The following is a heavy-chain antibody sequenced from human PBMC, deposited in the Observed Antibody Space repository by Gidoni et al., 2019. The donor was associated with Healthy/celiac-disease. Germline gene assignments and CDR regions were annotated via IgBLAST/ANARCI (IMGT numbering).Heavy chain of an antibody. Sequence: QVQLVQSGAEVKKPGSSVKVSCKASGGTFSSYAISWVRQAPGPGLGWMGGIIPIFGTANYAQKFQGRVTITADESTSTAYMELSSLRSEDTAVYYCAGARRVSQPAILADYYYYGMDVWGQGTTVTVSS. D-gene: IGHD3-10*01. CDR2: IIPIFGTA. J-gene: IGHJ6*02. CDR1: GGTFSSYA. CDR3: AGARRVSQPAILADYYYYGMDV. V-gene: IGHV1-69*01.